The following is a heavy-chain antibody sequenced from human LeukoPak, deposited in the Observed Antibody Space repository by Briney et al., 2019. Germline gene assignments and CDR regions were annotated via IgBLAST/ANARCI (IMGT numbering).Heavy chain of an antibody. J-gene: IGHJ4*02. CDR3: ARVVVSNGTLDS. D-gene: IGHD3-22*01. Sequence: PGGSLRLSCAASGFPFSRYTMNWVRQAPGKGLEWVSSISSSSGYIYYADSVKGRFTISRDNAKNSLYLQMNSLRVEDTAVYYCARVVVSNGTLDSWGQGTLVTVSS. V-gene: IGHV3-21*04. CDR2: ISSSSGYI. CDR1: GFPFSRYT.